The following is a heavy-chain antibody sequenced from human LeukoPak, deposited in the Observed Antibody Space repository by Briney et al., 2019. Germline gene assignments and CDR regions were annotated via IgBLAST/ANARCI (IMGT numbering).Heavy chain of an antibody. J-gene: IGHJ4*02. CDR3: AKDKYSSGWYGYFDY. CDR1: GFTFDDYA. V-gene: IGHV3-9*01. Sequence: PGGSLRLSCAASGFTFDDYAMHWVRQAPGKGLEWVSGISWNSGSIGYADSGKGRFTISRDNAKNSLYLQMNSLRAEDTALYYCAKDKYSSGWYGYFDYWGQGTLVTVSS. D-gene: IGHD6-19*01. CDR2: ISWNSGSI.